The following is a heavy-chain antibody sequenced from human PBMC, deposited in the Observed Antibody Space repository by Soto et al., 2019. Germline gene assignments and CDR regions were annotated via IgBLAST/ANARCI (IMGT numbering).Heavy chain of an antibody. CDR2: TYFRSKWYN. CDR1: GDSVSSNTAS. Sequence: PSQTLSLTCAIPGDSVSSNTASWNWIRQSPSRGLEWLGRTYFRSKWYNDYAVSVKSRIIINPDTSNNQFSLQLNSVTPEDTALYFCACGDSRGPKTGYAFDPWGQGIMVDVSS. V-gene: IGHV6-1*01. J-gene: IGHJ5*02. CDR3: ACGDSRGPKTGYAFDP. D-gene: IGHD5-12*01.